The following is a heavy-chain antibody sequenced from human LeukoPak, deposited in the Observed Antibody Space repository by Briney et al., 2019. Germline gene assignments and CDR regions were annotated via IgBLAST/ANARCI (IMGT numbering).Heavy chain of an antibody. CDR2: ISGSGGST. D-gene: IGHD3-22*01. Sequence: GGSLRLSCAASGFTFSSYAMSWVRQAPGKGLEWVSAISGSGGSTYYPDSVKGRFTISRDNSKNALYLQMNSLRAEDTAVYYCAKSFEAMIVVVIFDYWGQGTLVTVSS. J-gene: IGHJ4*02. CDR1: GFTFSSYA. CDR3: AKSFEAMIVVVIFDY. V-gene: IGHV3-23*01.